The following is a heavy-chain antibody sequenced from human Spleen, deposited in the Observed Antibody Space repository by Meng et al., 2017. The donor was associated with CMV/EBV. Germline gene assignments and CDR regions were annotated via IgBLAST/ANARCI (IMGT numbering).Heavy chain of an antibody. CDR2: ISWNSGTM. CDR3: AKDVISGYNRYYYGIDV. CDR1: GVNFENYA. D-gene: IGHD5-12*01. J-gene: IGHJ6*02. V-gene: IGHV3-9*01. Sequence: LSLTCAGSGVNFENYAMHCVRQAPGKGLEWVSSISWNSGTMVYADSVEGRFTISRDSAKNSLYLQKNSLRPEDTPLYYCAKDVISGYNRYYYGIDVWGQGTTVTVSS.